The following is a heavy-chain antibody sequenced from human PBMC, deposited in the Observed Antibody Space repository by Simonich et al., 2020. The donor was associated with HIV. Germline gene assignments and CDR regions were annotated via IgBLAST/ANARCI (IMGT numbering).Heavy chain of an antibody. CDR3: ARDGRKGSSTSCSDY. CDR2: ISSSSSYI. D-gene: IGHD2-2*01. CDR1: GFTFSSYS. Sequence: EVQLVESGGGLVKPGGSLRLSCAASGFTFSSYSMNWVRQATGKGLEWVSSISSSSSYIYYADSVKGRVTISRDNAKNSLYLQMNSLRAEDTAVYYCARDGRKGSSTSCSDYWGQGTLVTVSS. V-gene: IGHV3-21*01. J-gene: IGHJ4*02.